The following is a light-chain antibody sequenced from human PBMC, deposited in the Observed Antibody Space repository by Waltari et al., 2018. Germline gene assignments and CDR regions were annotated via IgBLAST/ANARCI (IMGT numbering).Light chain of an antibody. CDR2: DAS. V-gene: IGKV3-11*01. J-gene: IGKJ5*01. CDR1: QSVSSY. Sequence: EIVLTQSPATLSLSPGERATISCRASQSVSSYLAWYQQKPGQAPSLLIFDASNRATGIPARFSGSGSGTDFTLTISSLEPEDFAVYYCQQRSNWPVTFGQGTRLEIK. CDR3: QQRSNWPVT.